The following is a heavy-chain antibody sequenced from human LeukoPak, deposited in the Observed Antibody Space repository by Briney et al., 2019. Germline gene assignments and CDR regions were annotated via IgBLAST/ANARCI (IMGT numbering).Heavy chain of an antibody. CDR1: GFTFSTYG. J-gene: IGHJ3*01. V-gene: IGHV3-30*02. CDR2: IRYDGSNK. Sequence: GGSLRLSRAASGFTFSTYGMHWVRQAPGKGLDWVAFIRYDGSNKYYAESVKGRFTISRDNSKNTLYVQMNSLRTEDTAVYYCAKDRYYYGSESYPIEAFDVWGQGTMVSVSS. D-gene: IGHD3-10*01. CDR3: AKDRYYYGSESYPIEAFDV.